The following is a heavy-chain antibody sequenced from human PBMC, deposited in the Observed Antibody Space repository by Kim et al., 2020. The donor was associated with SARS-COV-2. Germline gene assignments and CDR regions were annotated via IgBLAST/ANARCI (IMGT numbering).Heavy chain of an antibody. V-gene: IGHV3-7*01. J-gene: IGHJ3*02. CDR3: ARDVYFGYFDI. CDR2: IKEDGTMK. D-gene: IGHD3-9*01. Sequence: GGSLRLSCAASGFSFSTYWMDWVRQVPGKGLEWVANIKEDGTMKFYADSVEGRFTISRDNAKKSLFLQMNNLRADDTAIYYCARDVYFGYFDIWGQGTVVSVSS. CDR1: GFSFSTYW.